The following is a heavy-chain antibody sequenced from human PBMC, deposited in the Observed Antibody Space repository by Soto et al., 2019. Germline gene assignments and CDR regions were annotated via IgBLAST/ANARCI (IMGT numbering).Heavy chain of an antibody. V-gene: IGHV4-4*02. J-gene: IGHJ4*02. Sequence: PSETLSLTCTVSGVSISGGVGGLYYWGWVRQPQGKGLEWIGEIYHSGSTNYNPSLKSRVTISVDKTKNQFSLKLSSVTAADTALYYCARENPTMQWLERVLDYWGQGTLVTVSS. CDR1: GVSISGGVGGLYY. CDR2: IYHSGST. D-gene: IGHD6-19*01. CDR3: ARENPTMQWLERVLDY.